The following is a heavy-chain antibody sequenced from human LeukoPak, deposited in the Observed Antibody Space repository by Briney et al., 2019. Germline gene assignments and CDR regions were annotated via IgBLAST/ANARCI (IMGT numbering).Heavy chain of an antibody. D-gene: IGHD3-3*01. V-gene: IGHV4-59*01. Sequence: SETLSLTCTVSGGSISSYYWSWIRQPPGKGLEWIGYIYYSGSTNYKPSLKSRVTISVDTSKNQFSLKLSSVTAADTAVYYCARDAVANYDFWSGSPPYYMDVWGKGTTVTVSS. CDR1: GGSISSYY. CDR2: IYYSGST. CDR3: ARDAVANYDFWSGSPPYYMDV. J-gene: IGHJ6*03.